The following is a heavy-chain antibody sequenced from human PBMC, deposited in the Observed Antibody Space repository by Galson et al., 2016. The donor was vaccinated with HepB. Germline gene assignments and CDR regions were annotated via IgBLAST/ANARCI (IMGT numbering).Heavy chain of an antibody. Sequence: QSGAEVKKSGESLKISCKGSGYRFTNYWIGWVRQMPGKGLEWMGIIYPGDSDTRYSPSFQGHVTISADKSISTAYLQWSSLKASDTAMYFCARQEYFGELGAFDIWGQGTMVIASS. CDR2: IYPGDSDT. D-gene: IGHD3-10*01. CDR1: GYRFTNYW. J-gene: IGHJ3*02. V-gene: IGHV5-51*01. CDR3: ARQEYFGELGAFDI.